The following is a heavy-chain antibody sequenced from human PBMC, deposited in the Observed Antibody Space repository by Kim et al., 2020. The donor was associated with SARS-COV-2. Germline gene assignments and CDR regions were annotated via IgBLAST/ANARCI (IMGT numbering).Heavy chain of an antibody. V-gene: IGHV4-31*02. Sequence: NPPLKSRVTISVDTSKNQFSLKLSSVTAADMAVYYCARAPIVVVITHFDYWGQGTLVTVSS. D-gene: IGHD3-22*01. CDR3: ARAPIVVVITHFDY. J-gene: IGHJ4*02.